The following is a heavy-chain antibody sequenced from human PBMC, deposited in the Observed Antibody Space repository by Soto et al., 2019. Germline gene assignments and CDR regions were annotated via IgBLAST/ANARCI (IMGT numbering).Heavy chain of an antibody. V-gene: IGHV4-31*03. CDR1: GGSISSDANF. Sequence: PSETLSLTCTVSGGSISSDANFWSWIRQLPGRGLEWIGYISYTGRTHYTPSLNSRLTISLDTSKNLFSLRLSAVTAADTAVYFCARGSFSSSSSWFDPWGQGTLVTVSS. CDR3: ARGSFSSSSSWFDP. D-gene: IGHD6-6*01. CDR2: ISYTGRT. J-gene: IGHJ5*02.